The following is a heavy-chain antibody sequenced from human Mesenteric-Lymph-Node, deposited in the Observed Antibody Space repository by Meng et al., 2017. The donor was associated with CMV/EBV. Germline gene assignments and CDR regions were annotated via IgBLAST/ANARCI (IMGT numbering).Heavy chain of an antibody. CDR2: ISASAGTS. CDR3: VKARDSSRYCGGTNCPIDY. D-gene: IGHD2-21*01. CDR1: GFTFSDYA. V-gene: IGHV3-23*01. Sequence: GGSLRLSCAASGFTFSDYAMTWARQAPGKGLEWVSVISASAGTSYYADSVKGRFTISRDNSKDTLYLEMNSLRAGDTAVYYCVKARDSSRYCGGTNCPIDYWGQGTLVTVSS. J-gene: IGHJ4*02.